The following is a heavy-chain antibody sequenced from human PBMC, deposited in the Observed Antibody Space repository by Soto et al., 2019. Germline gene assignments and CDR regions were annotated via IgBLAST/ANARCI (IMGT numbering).Heavy chain of an antibody. CDR2: VYYSGTT. V-gene: IGHV4-59*01. J-gene: IGHJ4*02. CDR3: ARAGSTWRYFFDY. Sequence: WTWIRQPPGKGLEWVGYVYYSGTTYYNPSLQSRVTISVDTSKNQFSLKVKSVTAADTAIYYCARAGSTWRYFFDYWGQGSLVTVSS. D-gene: IGHD6-13*01.